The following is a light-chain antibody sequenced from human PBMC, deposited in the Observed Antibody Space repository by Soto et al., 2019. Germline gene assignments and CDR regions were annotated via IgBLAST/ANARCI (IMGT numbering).Light chain of an antibody. CDR2: DVS. V-gene: IGLV2-11*01. J-gene: IGLJ1*01. Sequence: QSALTQPRSVSGSPGQSVTISCTGTSSGVGAYQFVSWYQQHPGKAPKLMMYDVSKRPSGVPDRFSGSKSGNTASLTISGLQAEDEADYYCCSYAGSYTFVFGTGTKLTVL. CDR1: SSGVGAYQF. CDR3: CSYAGSYTFV.